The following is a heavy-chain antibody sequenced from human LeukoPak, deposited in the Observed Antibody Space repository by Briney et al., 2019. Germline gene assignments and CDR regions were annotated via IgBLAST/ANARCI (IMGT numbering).Heavy chain of an antibody. J-gene: IGHJ4*02. CDR1: GFTFSSYG. V-gene: IGHV3-30*02. Sequence: WGSLTLTCAASGFTFSSYGTHWVRQAPGKGLEWVASIRYDGSEKYYADSVKGRFTISRDNSKNTLYLQMNSLRVEDTAVYYCAARDFWSGPGSDYWGQGTHFTVSS. CDR2: IRYDGSEK. D-gene: IGHD3-3*01. CDR3: AARDFWSGPGSDY.